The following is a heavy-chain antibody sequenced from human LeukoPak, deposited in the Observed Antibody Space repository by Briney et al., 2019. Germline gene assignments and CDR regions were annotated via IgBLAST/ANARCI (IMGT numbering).Heavy chain of an antibody. CDR1: GYTFTSYG. J-gene: IGHJ4*02. CDR3: ARDWGYYDSSGYLDY. CDR2: ISAYNGNT. D-gene: IGHD3-22*01. V-gene: IGHV1-18*01. Sequence: ASVKVSCKASGYTFTSYGISWVRQAPGQGLEWMGWISAYNGNTNYAQKLQGRVTMTTDTSTSTAYMELRSLRSDDTAVYYCARDWGYYDSSGYLDYWGQGTLVTVPS.